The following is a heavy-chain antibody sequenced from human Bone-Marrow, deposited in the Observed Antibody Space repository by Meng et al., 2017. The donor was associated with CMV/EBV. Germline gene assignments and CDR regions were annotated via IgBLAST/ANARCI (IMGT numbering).Heavy chain of an antibody. Sequence: ASVKVSCKASGYTFTDYYVHWVRQAPGHGLEWMGWINPNSGGTNYAQKFQGRVTMTRDTSVSTAYMEMTRLTSADTAVFYCARVKEDSSGWYPLDYWGQGPLVTVSS. V-gene: IGHV1-2*02. CDR3: ARVKEDSSGWYPLDY. CDR1: GYTFTDYY. CDR2: INPNSGGT. J-gene: IGHJ4*01. D-gene: IGHD6-19*01.